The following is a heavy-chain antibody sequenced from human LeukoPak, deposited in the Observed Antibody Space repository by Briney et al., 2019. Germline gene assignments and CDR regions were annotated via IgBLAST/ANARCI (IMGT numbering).Heavy chain of an antibody. J-gene: IGHJ6*02. Sequence: GGSLRLSCAASGFTFSSYSMNWVRQAPGEGLEWVSSISSSSSYIYYADSVKGRFTISRDNAKNSLYLQMNSLRAEDTAVYYCARDRCGGDCYSAYYYGMDVWGQGATVTVSS. V-gene: IGHV3-21*01. D-gene: IGHD2-21*02. CDR3: ARDRCGGDCYSAYYYGMDV. CDR1: GFTFSSYS. CDR2: ISSSSSYI.